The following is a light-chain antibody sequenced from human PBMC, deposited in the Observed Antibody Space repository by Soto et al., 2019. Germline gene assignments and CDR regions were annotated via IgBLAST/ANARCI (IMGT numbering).Light chain of an antibody. CDR2: LGS. CDR3: MQALQTIRT. CDR1: QSLLHSNGYNY. Sequence: DIVMTQSPLSLPVTPGEPASISCRSSQSLLHSNGYNYLDWYLQKPGQSPQLLIYLGSNRASGVPDRLSGSGSGTDFTLKISRVEAEDVGVYYCMQALQTIRTFGQGTKVDIK. V-gene: IGKV2-28*01. J-gene: IGKJ1*01.